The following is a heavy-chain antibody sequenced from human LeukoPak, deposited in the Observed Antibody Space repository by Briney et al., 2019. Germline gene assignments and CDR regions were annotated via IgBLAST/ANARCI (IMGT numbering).Heavy chain of an antibody. CDR1: GFTFSSYG. D-gene: IGHD3-22*01. CDR3: ARDVVTYYYMDV. CDR2: ISGSGGST. V-gene: IGHV3-23*01. Sequence: GGTLRLSCAASGFTFSSYGMSWVRQAPGKGLEWVSAISGSGGSTYYADSVKGRFTISRDNAKNSLYLQMNSLRAEDTAVYYCARDVVTYYYMDVWGKGTTVTISS. J-gene: IGHJ6*03.